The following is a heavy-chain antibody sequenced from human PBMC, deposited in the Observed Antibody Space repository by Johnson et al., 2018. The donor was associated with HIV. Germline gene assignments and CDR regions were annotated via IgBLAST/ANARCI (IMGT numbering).Heavy chain of an antibody. CDR1: GFTFSSYA. J-gene: IGHJ3*02. CDR2: IYSGGST. CDR3: ARDGLREWDAFDI. D-gene: IGHD3-3*01. Sequence: MLLVESGGGVVQPGRSLRLSCAASGFTFSSYAMHWVRQAPGKGLEWVAVIYSGGSTYYADSVKGRFTISRDNSKNTLYLQMNSLRAEDTAVYYCARDGLREWDAFDIWGQGTMVNVSS. V-gene: IGHV3-66*01.